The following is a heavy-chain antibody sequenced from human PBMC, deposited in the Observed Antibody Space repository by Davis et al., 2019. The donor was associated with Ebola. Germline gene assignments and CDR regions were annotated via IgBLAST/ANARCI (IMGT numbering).Heavy chain of an antibody. Sequence: SGSTLVKPTHTVTLTCTFSVFSLSTSGLGVGCVRQPPGKALEWLALIYWDDDKRYSPSLKSRLTITKDTSKNQVVLKLTNLDPVDTATYYGAHKGFWSGHADFDYRGQGTLVTVSS. D-gene: IGHD3-3*01. V-gene: IGHV2-5*02. J-gene: IGHJ4*02. CDR1: VFSLSTSGLG. CDR2: IYWDDDK. CDR3: AHKGFWSGHADFDY.